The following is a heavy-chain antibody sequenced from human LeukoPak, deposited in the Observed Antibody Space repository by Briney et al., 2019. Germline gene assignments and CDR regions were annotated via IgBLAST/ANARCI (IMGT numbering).Heavy chain of an antibody. V-gene: IGHV1-18*01. Sequence: ASVKVSCKASGYTFNRYGISWVRQAPGQGLEWMGWISAYNGNTKNAQNLQGRVTMTTETSTNTAYMELRSLRSDDTAVYFCARDPSNTGGWYIYFDYWGQGTRVTVSS. CDR2: ISAYNGNT. J-gene: IGHJ4*02. CDR1: GYTFNRYG. CDR3: ARDPSNTGGWYIYFDY. D-gene: IGHD6-19*01.